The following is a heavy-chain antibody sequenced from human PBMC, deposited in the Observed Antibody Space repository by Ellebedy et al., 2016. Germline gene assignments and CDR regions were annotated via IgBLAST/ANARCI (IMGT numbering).Heavy chain of an antibody. Sequence: GGSLRLSXAASGFTFSSYAMHWVRQAPGKGLEYVSAISSNGGSTYYADSVKGRFTISRDNSKNTLYLQMNSLRAEDTAVYYCARDSGATDYYYYGMDVWGQGTTVTVSS. V-gene: IGHV3-64*04. D-gene: IGHD1-26*01. CDR1: GFTFSSYA. CDR3: ARDSGATDYYYYGMDV. J-gene: IGHJ6*02. CDR2: ISSNGGST.